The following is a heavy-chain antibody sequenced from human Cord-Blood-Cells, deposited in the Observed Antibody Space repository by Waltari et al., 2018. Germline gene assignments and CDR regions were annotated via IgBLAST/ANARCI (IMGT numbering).Heavy chain of an antibody. V-gene: IGHV3-30*02. Sequence: QVQLVESGGGVVQPGGSLRLPCAASVFPFSSYGMSWVRQAPGKGLELVAFIRYDGSNKYYADSVKGRFTISRDNSKNTLYLQMNSLRAEDTAVYYCAKFVVPAANHFDYWGQGTLVTVSS. J-gene: IGHJ4*02. CDR3: AKFVVPAANHFDY. CDR1: VFPFSSYG. CDR2: IRYDGSNK. D-gene: IGHD2-2*01.